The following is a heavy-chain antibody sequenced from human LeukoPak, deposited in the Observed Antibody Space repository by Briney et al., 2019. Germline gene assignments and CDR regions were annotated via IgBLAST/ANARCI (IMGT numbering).Heavy chain of an antibody. CDR1: GFTFSSYG. Sequence: GGSLRLSCTAAGFTFSSYGMHWVRQAPGKGLEWMAVIWYDGSNINYADSVKGRFTISRDNSRNTLYLQMNSLRAEDTAVYYCAKDPLRRRDGYNPTNYWGQGTLVTVSS. CDR3: AKDPLRRRDGYNPTNY. CDR2: IWYDGSNI. J-gene: IGHJ4*02. V-gene: IGHV3-33*06. D-gene: IGHD5-24*01.